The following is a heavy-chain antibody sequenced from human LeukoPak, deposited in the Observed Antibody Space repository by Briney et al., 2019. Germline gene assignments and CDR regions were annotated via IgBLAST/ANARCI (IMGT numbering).Heavy chain of an antibody. CDR3: ARGFSSGSSLPFDY. Sequence: GGSLRLSCAASGFTFSSYWMHWVRQAPGKGLVWVSRIESDGSSTSYADSVKGRVTISRDNAKNTLYLQMNRLRAEDTAVYYCARGFSSGSSLPFDYWGQGTLVTVPS. V-gene: IGHV3-74*01. J-gene: IGHJ4*02. CDR1: GFTFSSYW. D-gene: IGHD3-10*01. CDR2: IESDGSST.